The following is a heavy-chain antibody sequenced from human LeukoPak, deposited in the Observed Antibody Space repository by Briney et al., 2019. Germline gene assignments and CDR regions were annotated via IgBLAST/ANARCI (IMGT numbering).Heavy chain of an antibody. CDR2: ISSSGITI. V-gene: IGHV3-48*04. CDR3: ARDSSSWSKTFDY. D-gene: IGHD6-13*01. Sequence: GGSLRLSCAVSGFTLSSCTMTWIRQAPGKGLEWVSYISSSGITIYYADSVKGRFTITRDNAKNSLSLQMHSLRAEDTAVYYCARDSSSWSKTFDYWGQGTLVTVSS. CDR1: GFTLSSCT. J-gene: IGHJ4*02.